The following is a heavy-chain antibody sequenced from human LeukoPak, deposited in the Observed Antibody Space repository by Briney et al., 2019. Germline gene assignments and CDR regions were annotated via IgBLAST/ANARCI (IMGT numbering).Heavy chain of an antibody. CDR3: ATVSSYTYDNGGFYFDF. CDR2: FDPEDGQA. Sequence: ASVKVSCKVSGSTFAELSMHWVRQAPGKGLEWMGGFDPEDGQATYAQKFRDRVTVTEDTSTDTAYMDLSSLRSEDTAVYYCATVSSYTYDNGGFYFDFWGQGTLVTVSS. D-gene: IGHD3-22*01. J-gene: IGHJ4*02. CDR1: GSTFAELS. V-gene: IGHV1-24*01.